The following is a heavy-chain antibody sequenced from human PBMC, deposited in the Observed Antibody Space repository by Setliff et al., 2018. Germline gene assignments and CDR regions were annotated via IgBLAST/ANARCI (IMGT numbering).Heavy chain of an antibody. CDR1: GGSFSGYS. CDR2: INHSGST. J-gene: IGHJ6*04. Sequence: PSETLSLTCAVYGGSFSGYSWSWIRQPPGKGLEWIGKINHSGSTNYNPSLKGRVSISVDTSKKQFYLKLTSVTAADTAVYYCARYGTEYGDYEIPGDVWGKGTTVTVSS. D-gene: IGHD4-17*01. CDR3: ARYGTEYGDYEIPGDV. V-gene: IGHV4-34*01.